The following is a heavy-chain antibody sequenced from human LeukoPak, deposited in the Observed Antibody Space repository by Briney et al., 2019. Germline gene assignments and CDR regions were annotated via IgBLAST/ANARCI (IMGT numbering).Heavy chain of an antibody. J-gene: IGHJ3*02. CDR2: IYHSGST. Sequence: SETLSLTCTVSGFSISSGDYWGWVRQPPGKGLEWIGSIYHSGSTYYNPSLKSRVTISVDPSKNQFSLKLNSVTAADTAVYYCAREVWYCSGGSCYYDAFDIWGQGTMVTVSS. V-gene: IGHV4-38-2*02. D-gene: IGHD2-15*01. CDR3: AREVWYCSGGSCYYDAFDI. CDR1: GFSISSGDY.